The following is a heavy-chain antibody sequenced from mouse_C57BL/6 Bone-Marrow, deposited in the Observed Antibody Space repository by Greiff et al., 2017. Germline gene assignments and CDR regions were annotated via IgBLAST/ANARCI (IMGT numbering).Heavy chain of an antibody. CDR1: GYTFTDYY. CDR2: INPNNGGT. V-gene: IGHV1-26*01. CDR3: ASGGESSYFDY. Sequence: VQLKQSGPELVKPGASVKISCKASGYTFTDYYMNWVKQSHGKSLEWIGDINPNNGGTSYNQKFKGKATLTVDKSSSTAYMELRRLTSEDSAVYYCASGGESSYFDYWGQGTTLTVSS. J-gene: IGHJ2*01.